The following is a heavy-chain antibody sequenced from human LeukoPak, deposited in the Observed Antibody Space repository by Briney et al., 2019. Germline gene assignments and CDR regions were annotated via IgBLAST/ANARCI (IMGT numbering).Heavy chain of an antibody. D-gene: IGHD2-2*01. V-gene: IGHV4-34*01. CDR1: GGFFSGYY. J-gene: IGHJ5*02. CDR3: ARGRLGCSSTSCYSGLDWFDP. Sequence: SETLSLTCAVYGGFFSGYYWSWIRQPPGKGLEWIGEINHSGSTNYNPSLKSRVTISEDTSKNQFSLKLSSVTAADTAVYYCARGRLGCSSTSCYSGLDWFDPWGQGTLVTVSS. CDR2: INHSGST.